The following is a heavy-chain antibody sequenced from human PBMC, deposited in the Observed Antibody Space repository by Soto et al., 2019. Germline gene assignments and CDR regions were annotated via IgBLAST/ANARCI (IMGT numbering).Heavy chain of an antibody. J-gene: IGHJ3*02. CDR2: IYPGDSDT. CDR1: GSGFTTYW. CDR3: ARLAYYYGSGSYYRDAFDI. Sequence: GEPWKFSCKGFGSGFTTYWIGWLRQMPGKGLKWMGIIYPGDSDTRYSPSSQGQVTISADKSISTAYLQWSSLKASDTAMYYCARLAYYYGSGSYYRDAFDIWGQGTMVTVSS. D-gene: IGHD3-10*01. V-gene: IGHV5-51*01.